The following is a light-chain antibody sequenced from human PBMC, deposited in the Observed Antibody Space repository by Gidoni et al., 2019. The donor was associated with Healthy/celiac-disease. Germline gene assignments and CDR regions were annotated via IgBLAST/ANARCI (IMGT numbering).Light chain of an antibody. V-gene: IGKV1-39*01. Sequence: DIQMTQSPSSLSASVGDSVTITCRASQSISSYLNWYQQKPGKAPKLLIYAASSLQSGVPSRCSGSGSGTDFTLTISSLQPEDFATYYCQQSYSTPITFGQGTRLEIK. CDR3: QQSYSTPIT. CDR2: AAS. J-gene: IGKJ5*01. CDR1: QSISSY.